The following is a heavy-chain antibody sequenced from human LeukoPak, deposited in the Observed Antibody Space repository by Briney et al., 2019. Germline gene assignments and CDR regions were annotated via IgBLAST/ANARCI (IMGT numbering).Heavy chain of an antibody. D-gene: IGHD1-1*01. J-gene: IGHJ6*02. CDR1: GGSISSYY. Sequence: SETLSLTCTVSGGSISSYYWSWIRQPPGKGLEWIGYIYYSGSTNYNPSLKSRVTISVDTSKNQFSLKLSSVTAADTAVYYCARGRNWNSYYGMDVWGQGTTVTVSS. CDR3: ARGRNWNSYYGMDV. V-gene: IGHV4-59*12. CDR2: IYYSGST.